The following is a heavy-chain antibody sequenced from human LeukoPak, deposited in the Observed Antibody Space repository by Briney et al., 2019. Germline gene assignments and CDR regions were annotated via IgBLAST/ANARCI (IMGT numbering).Heavy chain of an antibody. CDR3: AKDTGYAWFDY. CDR1: GFTFSSYA. V-gene: IGHV3-43D*03. CDR2: ISWDGGST. J-gene: IGHJ4*02. Sequence: GGSLRLSCAASGFTFSSYAMSWVRQAPGKGLEWVSLISWDGGSTYYADSVKGRFTISRDNSKNSLYLQMNSLRAEDTALYYCAKDTGYAWFDYWGQGTLVTVSS. D-gene: IGHD5-12*01.